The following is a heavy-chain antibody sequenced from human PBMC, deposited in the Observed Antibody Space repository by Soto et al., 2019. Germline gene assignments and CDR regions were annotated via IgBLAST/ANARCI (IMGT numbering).Heavy chain of an antibody. CDR2: IIPIFGAV. CDR1: GGTFTAYV. CDR3: ATLPADYYDEYYHFHY. Sequence: QVQLVQSGAEVRKPGSSVTVSCEASGGTFTAYVITWVRQAPGQGLEWMGGIIPIFGAVNYAHKFQGRVTITADESTTTVYMELCSLRSEDTDVYYSATLPADYYDEYYHFHYWGQGTLVTVSS. V-gene: IGHV1-69*12. J-gene: IGHJ4*02. D-gene: IGHD4-17*01.